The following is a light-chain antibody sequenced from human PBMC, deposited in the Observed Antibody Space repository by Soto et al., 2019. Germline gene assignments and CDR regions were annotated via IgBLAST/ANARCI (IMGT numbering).Light chain of an antibody. CDR3: CSYPGSHV. V-gene: IGLV2-23*02. J-gene: IGLJ1*01. CDR1: SSDVGSYNL. CDR2: EFS. Sequence: QSARTQPASVSGSPGQSITISCTGTSSDVGSYNLVSWYQQHPGKAPKLMIFEFSKRPSGVSNRFSGSKSGNTASLTISGLQAEDEADSYCCSYPGSHVFGTGTKVTVL.